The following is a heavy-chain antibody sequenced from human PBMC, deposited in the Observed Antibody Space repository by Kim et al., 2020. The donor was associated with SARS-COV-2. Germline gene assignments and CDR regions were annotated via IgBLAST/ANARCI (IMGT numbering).Heavy chain of an antibody. J-gene: IGHJ2*01. CDR3: ARHLRNWYFDL. CDR2: INYRGNT. V-gene: IGHV4-39*01. Sequence: RWRRQAPGKGLEWLPTINYRGNTYYNPSLKCRVTISVDTSKNQFSLRLSSVTAADAAVYYCARHLRNWYFDLWGRGTLVTVSS.